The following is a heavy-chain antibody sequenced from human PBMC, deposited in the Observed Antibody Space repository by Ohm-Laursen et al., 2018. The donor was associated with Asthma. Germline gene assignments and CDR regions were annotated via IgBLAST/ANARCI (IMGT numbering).Heavy chain of an antibody. Sequence: SSVKVSCKASGGTFSSYAISWVRQAPGQGLEWMGGIIPIFGIANYAQKFQGRVTITADKSTSTAYMELSSLRAEDTAVYYCARVIDLSAWRLYFDSWGQGTLVTVSS. D-gene: IGHD6-19*01. CDR3: ARVIDLSAWRLYFDS. CDR2: IIPIFGIA. CDR1: GGTFSSYA. J-gene: IGHJ4*02. V-gene: IGHV1-69*17.